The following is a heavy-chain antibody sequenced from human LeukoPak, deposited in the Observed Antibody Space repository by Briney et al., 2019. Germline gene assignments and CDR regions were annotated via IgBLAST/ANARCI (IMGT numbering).Heavy chain of an antibody. CDR2: INPNSGGT. V-gene: IGHV1-2*02. CDR3: ARSDDSSRGAFDI. J-gene: IGHJ3*02. Sequence: ASVKVSCKASGYTFTGYYMHWVRQAPGQGLEWMGWINPNSGGTNYAQKFQGRVTMTRATSISTAYMELSRLRSDDTAVYYCARSDDSSRGAFDIWGQGTMVTVSS. D-gene: IGHD3-22*01. CDR1: GYTFTGYY.